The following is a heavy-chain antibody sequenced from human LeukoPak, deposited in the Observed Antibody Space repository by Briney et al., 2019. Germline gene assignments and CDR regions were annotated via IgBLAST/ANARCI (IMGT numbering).Heavy chain of an antibody. Sequence: GGSLRLSCAASGFTFSSYWMSWVRQAPGKGLEWVANIKQDGSEKYYVDSVKGRFTISGDNAKNSLYLQMNSLRAEDTAVYYCARGAHYYDSSGYWNWGQGTLVTVSS. CDR1: GFTFSSYW. D-gene: IGHD3-22*01. CDR2: IKQDGSEK. J-gene: IGHJ4*02. V-gene: IGHV3-7*03. CDR3: ARGAHYYDSSGYWN.